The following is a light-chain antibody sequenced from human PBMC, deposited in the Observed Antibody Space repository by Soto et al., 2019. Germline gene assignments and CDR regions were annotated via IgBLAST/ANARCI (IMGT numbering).Light chain of an antibody. CDR1: SSNIGAGYD. CDR2: GNS. CDR3: QSYDSSLSALYV. J-gene: IGLJ1*01. Sequence: QSVLTQPPSVSGAPGQRVTISCTGSSSNIGAGYDVHWYQQLPGTAPKLLIYGNSNRPSGVPDRFSGSKSGTSASLAITGLQAEDEAAYHCQSYDSSLSALYVFGTGTKLTVL. V-gene: IGLV1-40*01.